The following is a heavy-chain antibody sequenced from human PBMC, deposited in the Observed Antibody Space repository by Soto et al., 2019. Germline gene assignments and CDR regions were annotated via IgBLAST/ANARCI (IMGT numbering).Heavy chain of an antibody. CDR1: GYTFTGYD. Sequence: QVQLVQSGAEVKKPGASVKVSCKASGYTFTGYDMHWVRQAPGQGLEWMGWINPNSGGTNYAQKFQGRVTMNRDTYISTAYMELSSLRYDDTAVYYCARLMSFIAAAGRSDYWGQGTLVTVSS. CDR2: INPNSGGT. V-gene: IGHV1-2*02. D-gene: IGHD6-13*01. J-gene: IGHJ4*02. CDR3: ARLMSFIAAAGRSDY.